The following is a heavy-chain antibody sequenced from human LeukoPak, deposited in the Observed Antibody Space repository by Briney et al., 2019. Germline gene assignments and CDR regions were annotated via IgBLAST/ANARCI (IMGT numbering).Heavy chain of an antibody. Sequence: GESLKISCKGSGFTFSNYWMTWVRQAPGKGLEWVANIKPNGIEKHYADSVEGRFTISRDNAKNSLYLQMNSLRAEDTAVYYCARDLDTYVLLIAYDTFDNWGQGTMVTVSS. D-gene: IGHD2-21*01. J-gene: IGHJ3*02. CDR3: ARDLDTYVLLIAYDTFDN. V-gene: IGHV3-7*01. CDR2: IKPNGIEK. CDR1: GFTFSNYW.